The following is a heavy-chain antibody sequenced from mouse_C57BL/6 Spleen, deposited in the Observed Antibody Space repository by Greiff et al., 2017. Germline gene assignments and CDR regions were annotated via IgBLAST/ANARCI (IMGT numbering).Heavy chain of an antibody. V-gene: IGHV1-59*01. J-gene: IGHJ2*01. Sequence: VQLQQPGAELVRPGTSVKLSCQASGYTFTSYWMHWVKQRPGQGLEWIGVIDPSDSYTNYNQKFKGKATLTVDTSSSTAYMQLSSLTSEDSAVYYCAASTVVFDYWGQGTTLTVSS. D-gene: IGHD1-1*01. CDR2: IDPSDSYT. CDR3: AASTVVFDY. CDR1: GYTFTSYW.